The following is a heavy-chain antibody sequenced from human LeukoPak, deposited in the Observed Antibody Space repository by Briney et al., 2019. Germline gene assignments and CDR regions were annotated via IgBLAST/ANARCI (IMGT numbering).Heavy chain of an antibody. D-gene: IGHD1-14*01. CDR3: AKEGAYPIITYDS. Sequence: GGSLRLSCAASGFTFSNYWMNWLRQAPGKGLEWVANIKQDGSEKYYVDSVKGRFTISRDNAKNSLYLQMNSLRAEDAGVYYCAKEGAYPIITYDSWGQGTLVAVSS. CDR2: IKQDGSEK. CDR1: GFTFSNYW. V-gene: IGHV3-7*01. J-gene: IGHJ5*01.